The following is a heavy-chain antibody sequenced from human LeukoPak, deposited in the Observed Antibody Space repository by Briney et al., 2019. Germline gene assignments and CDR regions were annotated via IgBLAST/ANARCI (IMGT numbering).Heavy chain of an antibody. Sequence: GGSLRLSCAASGFSFSSYGMHWVRQAPGKGLEWVAVIWYDGSKKYYADSVKGRFIISRDNSRNTLYLQMNSLRVEDTTVYYCARGEMATIEFDYWGQGTLVTVSS. D-gene: IGHD5-24*01. J-gene: IGHJ4*02. CDR2: IWYDGSKK. CDR3: ARGEMATIEFDY. CDR1: GFSFSSYG. V-gene: IGHV3-33*01.